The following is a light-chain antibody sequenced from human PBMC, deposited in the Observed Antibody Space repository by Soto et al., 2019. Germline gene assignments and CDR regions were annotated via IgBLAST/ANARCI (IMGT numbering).Light chain of an antibody. CDR2: DVS. Sequence: QSALTQPASVSGSLGQSITISCTGTISDVGSYNYVSWYQQHPGKAPKLMIYDVSNRPSGVSNRFSGSKSGNTASLTISGLQAEDEADYYCSSYTSSSTLVFGTGTKVT. CDR1: ISDVGSYNY. V-gene: IGLV2-14*01. CDR3: SSYTSSSTLV. J-gene: IGLJ1*01.